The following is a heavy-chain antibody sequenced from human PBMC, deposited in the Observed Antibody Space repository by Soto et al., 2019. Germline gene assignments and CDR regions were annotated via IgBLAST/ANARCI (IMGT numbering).Heavy chain of an antibody. D-gene: IGHD3-22*01. CDR3: TGPRYDGSGTPFDY. J-gene: IGHJ4*02. CDR1: GFTVSSNY. V-gene: IGHV3-74*01. CDR2: ISGDGSST. Sequence: GGSLRLSCAASGFTVSSNYMSWVRQAPGKGLVWVSRISGDGSSTTYADSVKGRFIISRDNAKNTLYLQLNSLRADDTAVYYCTGPRYDGSGTPFDYWGQGTLVTVSS.